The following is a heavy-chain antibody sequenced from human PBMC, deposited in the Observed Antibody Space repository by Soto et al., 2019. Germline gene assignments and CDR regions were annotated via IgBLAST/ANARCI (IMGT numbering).Heavy chain of an antibody. Sequence: ASVKVSCKASGGTFSSYAISWVRQAPGQGLEWMGGIIPIFGTANYAQKFQGRVTITADKSTSTAYMELSSLRSEDTAVYYCAAHLYDFWSGYSFDPWGQGTLVTVSS. CDR3: AAHLYDFWSGYSFDP. D-gene: IGHD3-3*01. CDR1: GGTFSSYA. CDR2: IIPIFGTA. V-gene: IGHV1-69*06. J-gene: IGHJ5*02.